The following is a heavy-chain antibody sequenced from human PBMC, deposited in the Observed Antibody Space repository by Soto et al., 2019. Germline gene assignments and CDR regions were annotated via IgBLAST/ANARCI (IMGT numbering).Heavy chain of an antibody. J-gene: IGHJ6*02. CDR2: IIPIFGTA. D-gene: IGHD3-22*01. CDR3: AREGANDSSGYYYYYGMDV. CDR1: GGTFSSYA. V-gene: IGHV1-69*01. Sequence: QVQLVQSGAEVKKPGSSVKVSCKASGGTFSSYAISWVRQAPGQGLEWMGGIIPIFGTANYAQKFQGRVTITADQSRSPAYMELSSLRSEDTAVDYCAREGANDSSGYYYYYGMDVWGQGTTVTVSS.